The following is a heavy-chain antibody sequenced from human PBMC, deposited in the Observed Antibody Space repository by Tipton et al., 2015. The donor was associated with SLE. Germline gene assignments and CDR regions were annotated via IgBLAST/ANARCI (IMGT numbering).Heavy chain of an antibody. D-gene: IGHD1-14*01. J-gene: IGHJ3*02. CDR1: GDSISSNSVA. CDR3: VATGKAFDI. CDR2: TYYRSKWFD. V-gene: IGHV6-1*01. Sequence: GLVKPSQTLSLTCVISGDSISSNSVAWNWIRQSPSRGLEWLGRTYYRSKWFDDYALSLKGRITINPDPSSNQFSLQLRSLTPEDSAVYYCVATGKAFDIWGRGTVVIVSS.